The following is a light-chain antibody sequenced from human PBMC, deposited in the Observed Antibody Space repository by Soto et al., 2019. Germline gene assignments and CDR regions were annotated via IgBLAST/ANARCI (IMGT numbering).Light chain of an antibody. CDR3: QQYNKWSSIS. CDR2: GAS. J-gene: IGKJ5*01. Sequence: EIVLTQSPGTLSLSPGERSTLSCRASQSVTSNFLAWYQEKPGQAPRLLIYGASSRATGIPDRFSGSGSGTDFTLTIRRLEPEDFAVYHCQQYNKWSSISFGQGTQLEIK. CDR1: QSVTSNF. V-gene: IGKV3-20*01.